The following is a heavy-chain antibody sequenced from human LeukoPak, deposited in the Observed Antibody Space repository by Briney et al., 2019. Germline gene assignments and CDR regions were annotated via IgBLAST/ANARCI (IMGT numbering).Heavy chain of an antibody. V-gene: IGHV4-59*12. J-gene: IGHJ4*02. CDR2: IYYSGTT. CDR3: ARDLGYGEFDY. CDR1: GGSISNYY. Sequence: SETLSLTCTVSGGSISNYYWNWIRQPPGKGLEWIGYIYYSGTTNYNPSLKSRVSMSVDTSKNQFSLKLSSVTAADTAVYYCARDLGYGEFDYWGQGTLVTVSS. D-gene: IGHD4-17*01.